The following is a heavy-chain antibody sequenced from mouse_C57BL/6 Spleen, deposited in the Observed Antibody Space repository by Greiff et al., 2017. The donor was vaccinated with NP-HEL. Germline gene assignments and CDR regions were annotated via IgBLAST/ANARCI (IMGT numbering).Heavy chain of an antibody. Sequence: VQLQQPGAELVKPGASVKLSCKASGYTFTSYWMHWVKQRPGQGLEWIGEIDPSDSYTNYNQKFKGKSTLTVDKSSSTAYMQLSSLTSEDSAVYYCARAFITTVVATDYWGQGTTLTVSS. V-gene: IGHV1-69*01. CDR3: ARAFITTVVATDY. D-gene: IGHD1-1*01. CDR2: IDPSDSYT. J-gene: IGHJ2*01. CDR1: GYTFTSYW.